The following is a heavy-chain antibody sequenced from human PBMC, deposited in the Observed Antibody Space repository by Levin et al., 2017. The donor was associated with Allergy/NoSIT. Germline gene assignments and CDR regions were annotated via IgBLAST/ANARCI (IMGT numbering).Heavy chain of an antibody. J-gene: IGHJ5*02. CDR2: MNPNSGST. CDR3: AREEITPTLSGWFDP. D-gene: IGHD1-1*01. V-gene: IGHV1-2*02. CDR1: GYIFTDYY. Sequence: ASVKVSCKASGYIFTDYYVHWVRQAPGQGLEWMGWMNPNSGSTNYAQKFQGRVTMTRDTSISAAYMDLSSLRSDDTAVYYCAREEITPTLSGWFDPWGQGTLVTVSS.